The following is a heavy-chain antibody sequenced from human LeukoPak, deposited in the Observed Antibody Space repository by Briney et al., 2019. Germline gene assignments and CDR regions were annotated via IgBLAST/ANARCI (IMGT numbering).Heavy chain of an antibody. Sequence: GASVKVSCKASGGTFSSYAISWVRQAPGQGLEWMGWISAYNGNTNYAQKLQGRVTMTTDTSTSTAYMELRSLRSDDTAVYYCARDRYYDSSGYYKEYYFESWGQGTLVTVSS. CDR1: GGTFSSYA. J-gene: IGHJ4*02. D-gene: IGHD3-22*01. V-gene: IGHV1-18*01. CDR2: ISAYNGNT. CDR3: ARDRYYDSSGYYKEYYFES.